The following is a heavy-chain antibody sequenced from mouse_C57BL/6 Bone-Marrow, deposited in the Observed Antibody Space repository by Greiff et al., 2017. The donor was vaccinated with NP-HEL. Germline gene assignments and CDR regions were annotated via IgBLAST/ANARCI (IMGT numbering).Heavy chain of an antibody. CDR1: GFTFSSYA. D-gene: IGHD2-4*01. CDR2: ISSGGDYI. V-gene: IGHV5-9-1*02. CDR3: TRYYDSSGVYAMDY. J-gene: IGHJ4*01. Sequence: VKLVESGEGLVKPGGSLKLSCAASGFTFSSYAMSWVRQTPEKRLEWVAYISSGGDYIYYADTVKGRFTISRDNARNTLYLQMSSLKSEDTAMYYCTRYYDSSGVYAMDYWGQGTSVTVSS.